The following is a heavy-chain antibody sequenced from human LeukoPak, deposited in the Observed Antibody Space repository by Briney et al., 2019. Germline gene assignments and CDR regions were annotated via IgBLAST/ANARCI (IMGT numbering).Heavy chain of an antibody. D-gene: IGHD3-9*01. V-gene: IGHV3-21*01. CDR2: ITSSSAYI. CDR1: GLSFSGYN. CDR3: ARVLRDYYFDF. J-gene: IGHJ4*02. Sequence: GGSLRLSCAASGLSFSGYNMNWVRQAPGKGLEWVSSITSSSAYIYHADSVKGLFTTSRDNAKNSLYLQMNSLRAEDTAVYYCARVLRDYYFDFWGQGNLVTVSS.